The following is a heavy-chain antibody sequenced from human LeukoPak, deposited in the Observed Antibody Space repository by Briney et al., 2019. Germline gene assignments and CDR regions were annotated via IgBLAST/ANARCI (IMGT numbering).Heavy chain of an antibody. V-gene: IGHV1-2*02. CDR2: ITSDSGGT. CDR1: GYTFTGHY. Sequence: ASVKVSCKASGYTFTGHYMHWVRQAPGQGLEWMGWITSDSGGTNYAQKFQGRVTMTRDTSTSTVYMELSSLRSEDTAVYYCARAPLAYYFDYWGQGTLVTVSS. CDR3: ARAPLAYYFDY. J-gene: IGHJ4*02.